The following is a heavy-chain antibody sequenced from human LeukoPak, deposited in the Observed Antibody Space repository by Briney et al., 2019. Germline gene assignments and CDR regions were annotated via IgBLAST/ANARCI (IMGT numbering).Heavy chain of an antibody. CDR1: GGSISSGGYY. CDR2: IYYSGST. D-gene: IGHD3-3*01. V-gene: IGHV4-31*03. Sequence: SQTLSPTCTVSGGSISSGGYYWSWIRQHPGKGLEWIGYIYYSGSTYYNPSLKSRVTISVDTSKNQFSLKLSSVTAADTAVYYCARAQIPPHKYYDFWSGYYYYFDYWSQGTLVTVSS. J-gene: IGHJ4*02. CDR3: ARAQIPPHKYYDFWSGYYYYFDY.